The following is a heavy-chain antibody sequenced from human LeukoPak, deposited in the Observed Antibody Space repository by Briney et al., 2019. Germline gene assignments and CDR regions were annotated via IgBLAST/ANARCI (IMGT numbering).Heavy chain of an antibody. Sequence: GGSLRLSCAASGFTFSSYGMHWVRQAPGKGLEWVSYISFSSTTIYYADSVKGRFIISRDNAKNSLYLQMSSLRAEDTAVYYCARDPPSFYGSGSTQGDYWGQGTLVTVSS. CDR3: ARDPPSFYGSGSTQGDY. CDR1: GFTFSSYG. CDR2: ISFSSTTI. V-gene: IGHV3-48*04. D-gene: IGHD3-10*01. J-gene: IGHJ4*02.